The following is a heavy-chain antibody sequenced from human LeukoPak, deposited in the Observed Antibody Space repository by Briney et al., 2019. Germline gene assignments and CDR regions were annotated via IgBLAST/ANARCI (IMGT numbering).Heavy chain of an antibody. CDR3: ARGRTMVRGVIEPSD. CDR1: GYTFTSYG. V-gene: IGHV1-18*01. Sequence: GASVKVSCKASGYTFTSYGISWVRQAPGQGLGWMGWISAYNGNTNYAQKLQGRVTMTTDTSTSTAYMELRSLRSDDTAVYYCARGRTMVRGVIEPSDWGQGTLVTVSS. CDR2: ISAYNGNT. D-gene: IGHD3-10*01. J-gene: IGHJ4*02.